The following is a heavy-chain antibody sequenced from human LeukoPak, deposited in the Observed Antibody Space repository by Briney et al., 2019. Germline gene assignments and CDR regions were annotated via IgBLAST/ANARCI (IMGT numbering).Heavy chain of an antibody. V-gene: IGHV4-59*08. J-gene: IGHJ3*02. CDR1: GGSISSYY. D-gene: IGHD3-16*01. Sequence: PSGTLSLTCTVSGGSISSYYWSWIRQPPGKGLEWIGYIYYSGSTNYNPSLKSRVTISVDTSKNQFSLKLSSVTAADTAVYYCARGLPKYDAFDIWGQGTMVTVSS. CDR3: ARGLPKYDAFDI. CDR2: IYYSGST.